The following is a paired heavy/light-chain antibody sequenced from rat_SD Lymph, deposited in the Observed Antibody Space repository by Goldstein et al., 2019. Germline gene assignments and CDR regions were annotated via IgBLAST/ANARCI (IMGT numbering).Heavy chain of an antibody. J-gene: IGHJ2*01. CDR1: GFSLTSNS. V-gene: IGHV2-1*01. CDR3: TRGRSFDY. CDR2: IWSGGST. Sequence: QVQLKESGPGLVQPSQTLSLTCTVSGFSLTSNSVSWVRQPPGKGLEWMGAIWSGGSTDYNSALKSRLSISRDTSKSQVFLKMNSLQTEDTAIYFCTRGRSFDYWGQGVMVTVSS.
Light chain of an antibody. CDR2: WMS. J-gene: IGKJ1*01. CDR1: KSLVYKDGKTY. CDR3: QQVREYPWT. V-gene: IGKV2S16*01. Sequence: DIVMTQGVLPNPVPSGESASITCRSSKSLVYKDGKTYLNWFLQRPGQSPQLLTYWMSTRASGVSDRFSGSGSGTYFTLKISRVRAEDAGVYYCQQVREYPWTFGGGTKLELK.